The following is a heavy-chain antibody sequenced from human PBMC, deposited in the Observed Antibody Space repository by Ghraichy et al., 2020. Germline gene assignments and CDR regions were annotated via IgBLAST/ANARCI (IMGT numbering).Heavy chain of an antibody. Sequence: SETLSLTCTVSGGSISSSSYYWGWIRQPPGKGLEWIGSIYYSGSTYYNPSLKSRVTISVDTSKNQFSLKLSSVTAADTAVYYCARQGNNRAAAGMGYYYYYYMDVWGKGTTVTVSS. J-gene: IGHJ6*03. CDR3: ARQGNNRAAAGMGYYYYYYMDV. CDR2: IYYSGST. D-gene: IGHD6-13*01. V-gene: IGHV4-39*01. CDR1: GGSISSSSYY.